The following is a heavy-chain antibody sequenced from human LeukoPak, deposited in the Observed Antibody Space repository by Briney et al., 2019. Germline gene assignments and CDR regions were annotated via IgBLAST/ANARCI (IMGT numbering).Heavy chain of an antibody. J-gene: IGHJ3*02. CDR2: INSDGSST. CDR1: GFTFSSYW. CDR3: ASPTVTGAFDI. D-gene: IGHD4-17*01. Sequence: GGSLRLSCAASGFTFSSYWMHWVRQAPGKGLVWVSRINSDGSSTSYADSVKGRFTISRDNAKNTLYLQMNSLRAEDTAVYYCASPTVTGAFDIWGQGTMVTVSS. V-gene: IGHV3-74*01.